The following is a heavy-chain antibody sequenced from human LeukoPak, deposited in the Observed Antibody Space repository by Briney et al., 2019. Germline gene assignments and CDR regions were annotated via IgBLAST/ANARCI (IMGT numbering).Heavy chain of an antibody. CDR3: AKDGAAPSTAAEYFQH. CDR2: ISSSSSYI. Sequence: KPGGSLRLSCAASGFTFSSYSMNWVRQAPGKGLEWVSSISSSSSYIYYADSVKGRFTISRDNAKNSLYLQMNSLRAEDTAVYYCAKDGAAPSTAAEYFQHWGQGTLVTVSS. J-gene: IGHJ1*01. CDR1: GFTFSSYS. V-gene: IGHV3-21*04. D-gene: IGHD6-13*01.